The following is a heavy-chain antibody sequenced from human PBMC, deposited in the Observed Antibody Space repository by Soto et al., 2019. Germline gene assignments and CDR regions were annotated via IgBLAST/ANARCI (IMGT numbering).Heavy chain of an antibody. D-gene: IGHD3-3*01. CDR1: GGTFSSYT. CDR2: IIPTLGIA. Sequence: SVKVSCKASGGTFSSYTISGVRQAPGQGHEWMGRIIPTLGIANYAQKFQGRVTITADKSTSTAYMQLSSLRSEDPAVYYCARDESLVFAYWGQGTLVTVSS. CDR3: ARDESLVFAY. J-gene: IGHJ4*02. V-gene: IGHV1-69*04.